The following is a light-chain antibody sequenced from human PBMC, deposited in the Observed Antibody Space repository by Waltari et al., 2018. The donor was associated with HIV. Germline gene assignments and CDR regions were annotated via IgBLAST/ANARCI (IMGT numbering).Light chain of an antibody. J-gene: IGLJ2*01. CDR2: SYD. Sequence: QSPLTQTPSMSGAPGQRVNISCSGGPSNIGRNSVNWYRQLPGTAPKLLISSYDQRPSSVPVRFSGSKSATSAFLVISGLQSDDEADYYCATWDDTMSVVFGGGTRLTVL. CDR1: PSNIGRNS. CDR3: ATWDDTMSVV. V-gene: IGLV1-44*01.